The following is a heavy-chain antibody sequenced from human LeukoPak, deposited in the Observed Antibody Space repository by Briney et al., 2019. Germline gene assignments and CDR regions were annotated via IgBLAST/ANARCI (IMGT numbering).Heavy chain of an antibody. CDR1: GGSISSYY. V-gene: IGHV4-59*01. D-gene: IGHD6-13*01. CDR2: IYYSGST. J-gene: IGHJ4*02. CDR3: ARDAYSSSEDYFDY. Sequence: SETLSLTCTVSGGSISSYYWSWIRQPPGKGLEWIGYIYYSGSTNYNPSLKSRVTISVDTSKNQFSLKLSSVTAADTAVYYCARDAYSSSEDYFDYWGQGTLVTVSS.